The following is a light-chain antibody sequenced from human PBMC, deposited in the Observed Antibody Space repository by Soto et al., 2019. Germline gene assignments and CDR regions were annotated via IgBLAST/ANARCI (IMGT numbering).Light chain of an antibody. V-gene: IGLV2-11*01. CDR2: DVS. CDR3: CSYAGSYVYV. J-gene: IGLJ1*01. Sequence: QSALTQPRSVSGSPGQSVTISCTGTSSDVGGYNYVSWYQQHPGKAPKLMIYDVSKRPSGVPDRFSGSKSGNTASLTISGLQAEDEADYYCCSYAGSYVYVFGTGTKLTGL. CDR1: SSDVGGYNY.